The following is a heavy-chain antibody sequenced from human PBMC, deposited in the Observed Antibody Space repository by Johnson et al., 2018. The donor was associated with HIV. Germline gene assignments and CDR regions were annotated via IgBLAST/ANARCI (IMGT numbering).Heavy chain of an antibody. CDR2: IKSKPDGGTT. Sequence: VQLVESGGGLVKPGGSLRLSCAASGFTFSNAWMSWVRQAPGKGLEWVGRIKSKPDGGTTDYAAPVKGRFTISRDNAKNSLYLQMNSLRAEDTAVYYCAKATRGNWGSCFDIWGQGTMVTVSS. V-gene: IGHV3-15*01. CDR3: AKATRGNWGSCFDI. J-gene: IGHJ3*02. D-gene: IGHD7-27*01. CDR1: GFTFSNAW.